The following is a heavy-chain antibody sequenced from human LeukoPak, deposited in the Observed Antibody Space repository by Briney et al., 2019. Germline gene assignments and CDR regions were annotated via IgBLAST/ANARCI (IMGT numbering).Heavy chain of an antibody. D-gene: IGHD1-26*01. Sequence: GGSLRLSCAASGFTFDDYAMHWVRQAPGKGLEWVSLITWDADSTYYADSVKGRFTISRDNSKNSLYLQMNSLRAEDTALYYCAKGNTGTYYDNWFDPWGQGTLVIVSS. CDR1: GFTFDDYA. CDR2: ITWDADST. V-gene: IGHV3-43D*03. CDR3: AKGNTGTYYDNWFDP. J-gene: IGHJ5*01.